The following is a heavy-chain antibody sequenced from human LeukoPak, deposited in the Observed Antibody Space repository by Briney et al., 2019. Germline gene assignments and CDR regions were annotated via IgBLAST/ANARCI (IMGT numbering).Heavy chain of an antibody. CDR2: IWYDASKK. J-gene: IGHJ4*02. CDR3: ARDREQLSD. V-gene: IGHV3-33*01. Sequence: GGSLRLSCAASGFSFSTYGFHWVRQAPGKGLEWVAMIWYDASKKYFADSVKGRFTISRDNSKNTLYLQMNSLRDEDTAVYYCARDREQLSDWGQGTLVTVSS. CDR1: GFSFSTYG. D-gene: IGHD6-6*01.